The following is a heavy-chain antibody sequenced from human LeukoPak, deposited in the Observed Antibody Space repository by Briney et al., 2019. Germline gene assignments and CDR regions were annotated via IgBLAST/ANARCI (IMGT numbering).Heavy chain of an antibody. J-gene: IGHJ4*02. CDR2: IKQDGSEK. CDR3: AREGTVIIVDY. V-gene: IGHV3-7*03. CDR1: GFTFSSYW. D-gene: IGHD3-3*01. Sequence: PGGSLRLSCAASGFTFSSYWMSWVRQAPGKGLEWVANIKQDGSEKYYVDSVKGRFTISRDNAKNPLYLQMNSLRAEDTAVYYCAREGTVIIVDYWGQGTLVTVSS.